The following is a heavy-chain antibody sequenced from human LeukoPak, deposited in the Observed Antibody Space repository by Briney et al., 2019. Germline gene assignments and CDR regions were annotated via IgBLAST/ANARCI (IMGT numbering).Heavy chain of an antibody. CDR1: GFTFSSYG. Sequence: PGRSLRFSCAASGFTFSSYGMHWVRQAPGKGLEWVAVITYDGSNKYYADSVKGRFTISRDNSKNTLFLQMNSLRAEDTAVYYCAKDSRSFDWSLANPDYWGQGTLVTVSS. D-gene: IGHD3-9*01. CDR3: AKDSRSFDWSLANPDY. J-gene: IGHJ4*02. CDR2: ITYDGSNK. V-gene: IGHV3-30*18.